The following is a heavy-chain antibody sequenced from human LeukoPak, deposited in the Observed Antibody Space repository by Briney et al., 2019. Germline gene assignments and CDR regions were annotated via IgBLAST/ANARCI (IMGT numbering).Heavy chain of an antibody. CDR3: ARESRILTGYPYYFDY. Sequence: GGSLRLSCAASGFTFGSYAMHWVRQAPGEGLEWVAVISYDGSNKYYADSVKGRFTISRDNSKNTLYLQMNSLRAEDTAVYYCARESRILTGYPYYFDYWGQGTLVTVSS. D-gene: IGHD3-9*01. CDR2: ISYDGSNK. CDR1: GFTFGSYA. V-gene: IGHV3-30*04. J-gene: IGHJ4*02.